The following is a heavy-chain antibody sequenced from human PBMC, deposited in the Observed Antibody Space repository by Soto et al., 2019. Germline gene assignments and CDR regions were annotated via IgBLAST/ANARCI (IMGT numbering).Heavy chain of an antibody. J-gene: IGHJ4*02. CDR1: GFTVSSNF. CDR2: IYSGGST. D-gene: IGHD3-22*01. V-gene: IGHV3-53*01. CDR3: ASPDDSSGYYDC. Sequence: GGSLRLSCAAYGFTVSSNFISWVRQAPGKGLEWVSVIYSGGSTYYADSVKGRFTISRDNSKNTVYLQMNSLRAEDTAVYYCASPDDSSGYYDCWGQGALVTVSS.